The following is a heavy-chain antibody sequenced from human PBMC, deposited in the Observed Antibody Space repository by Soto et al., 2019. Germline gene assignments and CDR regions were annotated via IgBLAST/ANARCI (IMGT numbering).Heavy chain of an antibody. J-gene: IGHJ4*02. CDR3: ARTTPSRVVVIG. CDR1: GGSITSSSYY. Sequence: QLQLQESGPGLVKPSETLSLTSTVSGGSITSSSYYWGWFRQPPGKGLEWIGSSNYSGSPYYNPSLKSRVTISVDTSKNQFSLKLSSVTAADTAVYYCARTTPSRVVVIGWGQGTLVTVSS. V-gene: IGHV4-39*01. CDR2: SNYSGSP. D-gene: IGHD3-22*01.